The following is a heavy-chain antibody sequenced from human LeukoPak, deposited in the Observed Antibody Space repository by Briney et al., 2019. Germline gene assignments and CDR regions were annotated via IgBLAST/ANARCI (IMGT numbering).Heavy chain of an antibody. CDR3: AKLVSSLDGSGHNWSAP. J-gene: IGHJ5*02. Sequence: SETLSLTCPVSGDGISQMYWSWLRQPPGKRLDWIGVIHTSGSTYYIPSLKSRVTMSVDTSKNQFSLKLSSVTAADTAVYYSAKLVSSLDGSGHNWSAPWGQGALVTVSS. CDR1: GDGISQMY. V-gene: IGHV4-4*09. CDR2: IHTSGST. D-gene: IGHD2/OR15-2a*01.